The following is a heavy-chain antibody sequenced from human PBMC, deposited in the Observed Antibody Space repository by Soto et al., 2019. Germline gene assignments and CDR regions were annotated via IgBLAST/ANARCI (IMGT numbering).Heavy chain of an antibody. CDR1: GGSFSGYY. D-gene: IGHD6-6*01. Sequence: QVQLQQWGAGLLKPSETLSLTCAVYGGSFSGYYWSWIRQPPGKGLEWLGEINHSGSTNYNQSLKSRVTISVDTSKNQFSLKLSSVTAADTAVYYCAREEYSSSPVLYYYMDVWGKGTTVTVSS. CDR3: AREEYSSSPVLYYYMDV. CDR2: INHSGST. V-gene: IGHV4-34*01. J-gene: IGHJ6*03.